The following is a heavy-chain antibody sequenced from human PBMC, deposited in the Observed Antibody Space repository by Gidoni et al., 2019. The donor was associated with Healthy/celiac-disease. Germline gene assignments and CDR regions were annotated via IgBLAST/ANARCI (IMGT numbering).Heavy chain of an antibody. CDR2: KSYDGSNK. Sequence: QVQLVESGGGVVQPGRSVSLSCAASGFTFRSYGMHLGRQAPGKGLEWVAVKSYDGSNKYYADSVKGRFTISRDNPKTTLYLQMNSHCAEDTAVYYCAKEGNNYFDYWGQGTLVTVSS. CDR3: AKEGNNYFDY. J-gene: IGHJ4*02. CDR1: GFTFRSYG. V-gene: IGHV3-30*18.